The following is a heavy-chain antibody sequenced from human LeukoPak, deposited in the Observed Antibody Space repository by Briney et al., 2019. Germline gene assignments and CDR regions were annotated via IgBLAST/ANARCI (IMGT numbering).Heavy chain of an antibody. Sequence: PGGSLRLSCAASGFTFNDYAMHWVRQAPGKGLEWVSGISWNSGRRGYADSVKGRFTISRDNAKNSLYLQMTSLRAEDTALYYCAAAAGTYWGRGTLVTVSS. J-gene: IGHJ4*02. CDR1: GFTFNDYA. V-gene: IGHV3-9*01. CDR3: AAAAGTY. CDR2: ISWNSGRR. D-gene: IGHD6-13*01.